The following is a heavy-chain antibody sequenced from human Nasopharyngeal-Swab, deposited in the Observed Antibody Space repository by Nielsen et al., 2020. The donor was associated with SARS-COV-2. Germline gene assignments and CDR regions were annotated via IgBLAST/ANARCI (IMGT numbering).Heavy chain of an antibody. J-gene: IGHJ6*03. Sequence: GGSLRLSCAASAFSFSSFEVNWVRQAPGKGLEWISYISASGSFKYYADSVKGRFTISRDNAGKSLYLQMDSLRGEDTGVYYCAGRGISVSGDYYYYMDVWGKGTPVTVSS. CDR1: AFSFSSFE. D-gene: IGHD3-3*02. V-gene: IGHV3-48*03. CDR2: ISASGSFK. CDR3: AGRGISVSGDYYYYMDV.